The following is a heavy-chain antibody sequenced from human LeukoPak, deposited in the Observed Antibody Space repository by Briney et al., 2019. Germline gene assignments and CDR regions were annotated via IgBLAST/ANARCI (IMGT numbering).Heavy chain of an antibody. CDR1: GYTFTSYG. J-gene: IGHJ3*02. Sequence: ASVKVSCKASGYTFTSYGISWVRQATGQGLEWMGWMNPNSGNTGYAQKFQGRVTMTRNTSISTAYMELSSLRSEDTAVYYCARGATLVRGVRYGTNAFDIWGQGTMVTVSS. D-gene: IGHD3-10*01. CDR2: MNPNSGNT. V-gene: IGHV1-8*02. CDR3: ARGATLVRGVRYGTNAFDI.